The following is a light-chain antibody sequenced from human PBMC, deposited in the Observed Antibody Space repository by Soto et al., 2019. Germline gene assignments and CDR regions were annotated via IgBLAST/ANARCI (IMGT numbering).Light chain of an antibody. CDR3: QQDYMTPWT. CDR2: RAS. Sequence: DIVMTQSQDSLAVSLGARATINCESSQSVFYNSNNNNYLAWYQHKPGQPPKLLIYRASTRASGVPERFRGSGSGTDFTLYISNLQAEDVAIYYGQQDYMTPWTFGQGTRVEIK. V-gene: IGKV4-1*01. J-gene: IGKJ1*01. CDR1: QSVFYNSNNNNY.